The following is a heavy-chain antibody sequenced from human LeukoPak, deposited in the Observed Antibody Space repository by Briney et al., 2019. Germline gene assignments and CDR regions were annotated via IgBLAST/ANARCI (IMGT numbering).Heavy chain of an antibody. D-gene: IGHD3-10*01. CDR2: ISWNSGSI. V-gene: IGHV3-9*02. J-gene: IGHJ4*02. CDR3: AKDMVRGVPPSYYFDY. Sequence: GGSLRLSCAASGFTSDDYAMHWVRQAPGKGLEWVSGISWNSGSIGYADSVKGRFTISRDNAKNSLYLQMNSLRAEDTALYYCAKDMVRGVPPSYYFDYWGQGTLVTVSS. CDR1: GFTSDDYA.